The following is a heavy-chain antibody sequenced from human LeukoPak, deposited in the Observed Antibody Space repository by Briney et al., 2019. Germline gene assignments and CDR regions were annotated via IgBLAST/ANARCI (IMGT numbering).Heavy chain of an antibody. D-gene: IGHD6-6*01. Sequence: PSETLSLTCTVSGGSISSYYWSWIRQPPGKGLEWIGYIYYSGSTNYNPSLKSRATISVDTSKNQFSLKLSSVTAADTAVYYCARGISYSSSPHFDYWGQGTLVTVSS. CDR2: IYYSGST. CDR1: GGSISSYY. CDR3: ARGISYSSSPHFDY. J-gene: IGHJ4*02. V-gene: IGHV4-59*01.